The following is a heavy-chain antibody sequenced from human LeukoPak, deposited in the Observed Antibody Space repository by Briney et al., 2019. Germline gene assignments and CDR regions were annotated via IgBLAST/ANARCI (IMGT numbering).Heavy chain of an antibody. D-gene: IGHD5-12*01. CDR1: GGTFSSYA. Sequence: SVKVSCKASGGTFSSYAISWVRQAPGQGLEWMGGIIPIFGTANYAQKFQGRVTITADESTSTAYMELSSLRSEDTAVYYCARASSWRRYDLPSGWFDPWGQGTLVTVSS. V-gene: IGHV1-69*01. CDR3: ARASSWRRYDLPSGWFDP. J-gene: IGHJ5*02. CDR2: IIPIFGTA.